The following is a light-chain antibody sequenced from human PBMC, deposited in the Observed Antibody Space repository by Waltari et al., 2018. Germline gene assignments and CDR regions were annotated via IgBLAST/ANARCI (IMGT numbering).Light chain of an antibody. J-gene: IGLJ2*01. CDR1: SSAVGGYKY. CDR3: TSYTSSSSSAYVV. CDR2: DVR. V-gene: IGLV2-14*03. Sequence: QSALTQPASVSGSPGQSIPISCTGTSSAVGGYKYVSGYQPPPGKAPKLMLYDVRKRPSGVSNRFSGSKSGNTASLTISGLQSEDEADYYCTSYTSSSSSAYVVFGGGTKLTVL.